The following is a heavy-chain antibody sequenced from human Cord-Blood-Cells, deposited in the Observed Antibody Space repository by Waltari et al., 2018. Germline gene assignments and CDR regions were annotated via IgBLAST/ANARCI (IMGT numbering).Heavy chain of an antibody. CDR1: GYSFNSYW. Sequence: EVQLVQSGAEVKKPGGALKIPCKGSGYSFNSYWIGWVRQMPGKGLEWMGIIYPGDSDTRYSPSFQGQVTISADKSVSTAYLQWSSLKASDTAMYYCARHDQQLVFDYWGQGTLVTVSS. CDR3: ARHDQQLVFDY. J-gene: IGHJ4*02. CDR2: IYPGDSDT. V-gene: IGHV5-51*01. D-gene: IGHD6-6*01.